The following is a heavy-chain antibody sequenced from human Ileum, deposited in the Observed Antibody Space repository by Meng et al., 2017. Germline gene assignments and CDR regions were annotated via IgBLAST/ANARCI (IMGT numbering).Heavy chain of an antibody. D-gene: IGHD2-21*02. J-gene: IGHJ3*02. CDR1: GGSISSGSYY. Sequence: LRPSCTVSGGSISSGSYYWSWIRQPAGKGLEWNGRIYTSGSTNYNPSLKSRVTISVDTSKNQFSLKLSSVTAADTAVYYCAREIYCGGDCYDAFDIWGQGTMVTVSS. CDR2: IYTSGST. V-gene: IGHV4-61*02. CDR3: AREIYCGGDCYDAFDI.